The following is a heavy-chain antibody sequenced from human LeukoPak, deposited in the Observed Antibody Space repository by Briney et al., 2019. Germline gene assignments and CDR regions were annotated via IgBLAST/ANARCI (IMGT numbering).Heavy chain of an antibody. CDR1: GFTFSTYA. J-gene: IGHJ4*02. CDR2: ISYDGSNE. D-gene: IGHD2-21*01. V-gene: IGHV3-30*01. Sequence: GGSLRLSCEASGFTFSTYAMHWVRQAPGKGLEWVSEISYDGSNEYYADSAKGRFTISRGKSKNSLYLQMNSLTAEDSAVYYCARARVRGVSFFAYWGQGTLVTVSS. CDR3: ARARVRGVSFFAY.